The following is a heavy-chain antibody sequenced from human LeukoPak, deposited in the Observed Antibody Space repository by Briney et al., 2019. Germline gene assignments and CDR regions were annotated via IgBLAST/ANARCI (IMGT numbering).Heavy chain of an antibody. J-gene: IGHJ3*02. D-gene: IGHD2-2*01. Sequence: PGGSLRLSCAASGFTFSSYGMSWVRQAPGKGLEWVSVISGSGVNTYYADSVKGRFTISRDNSKNTLFLQMNSLRAEDTAVYYCAKGSVPVVATNAFEIWGQGTMVTVSS. CDR1: GFTFSSYG. CDR3: AKGSVPVVATNAFEI. V-gene: IGHV3-23*01. CDR2: ISGSGVNT.